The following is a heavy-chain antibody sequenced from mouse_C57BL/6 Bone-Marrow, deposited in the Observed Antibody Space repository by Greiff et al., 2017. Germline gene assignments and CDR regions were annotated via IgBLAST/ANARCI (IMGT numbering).Heavy chain of an antibody. CDR3: ALYDYLQDYAMDY. Sequence: VKLQQPGAELVKPGASVKMSCKASGYTFTSYWITWVKQRPGQGLEWIGDIYPGSGSTNYNEKFKSKATLTVDTSSSTAYMQLSSLTSEDSAVYYCALYDYLQDYAMDYWGQGTSVTVSS. J-gene: IGHJ4*01. V-gene: IGHV1-55*01. CDR2: IYPGSGST. D-gene: IGHD2-4*01. CDR1: GYTFTSYW.